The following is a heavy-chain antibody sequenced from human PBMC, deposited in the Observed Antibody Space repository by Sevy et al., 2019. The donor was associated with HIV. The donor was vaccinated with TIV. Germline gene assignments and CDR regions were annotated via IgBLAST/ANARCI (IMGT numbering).Heavy chain of an antibody. CDR1: GFTFANAW. J-gene: IGHJ4*02. CDR2: IWFDESNT. Sequence: GGSLRLSCAASGFTFANAWMNWVRQTPGKGLEWVAVIWFDESNTYYADSVKGRFTISRDIAKNTLHLQMNSLRAEDTAVYYCARDLEFYDYGDYGPAFMPDYWGQGTLVTVSS. V-gene: IGHV3-33*08. CDR3: ARDLEFYDYGDYGPAFMPDY. D-gene: IGHD4-17*01.